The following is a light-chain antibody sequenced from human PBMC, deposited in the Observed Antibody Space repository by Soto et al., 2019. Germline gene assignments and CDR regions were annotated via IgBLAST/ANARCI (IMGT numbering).Light chain of an antibody. CDR2: LGS. V-gene: IGKV2-28*01. J-gene: IGKJ4*01. CDR3: MQALQTPLT. Sequence: DIVMIQSPLSLPVTPGEPASISYRSSQSLLHTNGYNYLDWYLQKPGQSPQLLIYLGSNRASGVPDRFSGSGSGTDFTLKISRVEAEDVGVYYCMQALQTPLTFGGGTKVEIK. CDR1: QSLLHTNGYNY.